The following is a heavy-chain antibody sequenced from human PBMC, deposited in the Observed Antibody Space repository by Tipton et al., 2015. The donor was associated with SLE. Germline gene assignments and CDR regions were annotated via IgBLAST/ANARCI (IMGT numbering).Heavy chain of an antibody. V-gene: IGHV4-39*01. CDR3: ATFVAWLSPFDS. Sequence: TLSLTCTVSGGSVNDPIYYWAWIRQPPGKGLEWIGSIYYSGTTYYNPSLESRVTISLDTSTTQFSLKLTSVTAADRAIYYCATFVAWLSPFDSWGQGTLVTVSS. CDR1: GGSVNDPIYY. CDR2: IYYSGTT. D-gene: IGHD3/OR15-3a*01. J-gene: IGHJ5*01.